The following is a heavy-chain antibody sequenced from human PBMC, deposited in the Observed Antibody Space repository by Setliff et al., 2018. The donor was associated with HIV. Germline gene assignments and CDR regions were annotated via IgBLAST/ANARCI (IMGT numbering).Heavy chain of an antibody. J-gene: IGHJ4*02. CDR1: GGTLSGYTISYA. Sequence: SVKVSCKASGGTLSGYTISYALSWVRQAPGQGLEWTGGIIPIFGTANYAQKFQGRVTITADASTNTAYMELSSLRSEDTAVYYCASGSHGEGATDYWGLGTLVTVSS. CDR3: ASGSHGEGATDY. CDR2: IIPIFGTA. D-gene: IGHD1-26*01. V-gene: IGHV1-69*13.